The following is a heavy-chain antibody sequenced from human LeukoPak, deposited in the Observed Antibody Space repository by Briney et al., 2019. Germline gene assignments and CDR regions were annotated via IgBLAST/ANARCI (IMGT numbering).Heavy chain of an antibody. D-gene: IGHD5-12*01. CDR1: GFTFSSYA. CDR3: AKDLLAATIDYYFDY. J-gene: IGHJ4*02. V-gene: IGHV3-23*01. CDR2: ISGSGGRT. Sequence: PEGSLRLSCAASGFTFSSYAMSWVRQAPGKGLEWVSVISGSGGRTYYADSVKGRFTISRDNSKNTLYVQMNSLRAEDTAVYYCAKDLLAATIDYYFDYWGQGTLVTVSS.